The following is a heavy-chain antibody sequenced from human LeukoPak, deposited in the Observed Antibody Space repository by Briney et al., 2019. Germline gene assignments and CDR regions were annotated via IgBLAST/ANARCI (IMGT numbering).Heavy chain of an antibody. D-gene: IGHD1-26*01. V-gene: IGHV4-59*01. CDR3: ARDPKWDAFDI. J-gene: IGHJ3*02. Sequence: SETLSLTCTVSGGSISSYYWSWIRQPPGKGREWIGYIYYSGSTNYNPSLKSRVTISVDTSKNQFSLKLSSVTAADTAVYYCARDPKWDAFDIWGQGTMVTVSS. CDR2: IYYSGST. CDR1: GGSISSYY.